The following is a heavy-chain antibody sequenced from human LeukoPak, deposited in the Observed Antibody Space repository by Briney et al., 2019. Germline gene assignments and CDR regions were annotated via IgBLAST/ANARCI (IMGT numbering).Heavy chain of an antibody. Sequence: SQTLSLTCSVSGGSITSGSYYWSWIRQPAGKGLEWIGRIYTSGSTNYNPSLKSRVTMSVDTSKNQFSLRLSSVTAADTAVYYCARLGYGTFDYWGQGTLVTVSS. D-gene: IGHD4-17*01. CDR2: IYTSGST. CDR3: ARLGYGTFDY. CDR1: GGSITSGSYY. J-gene: IGHJ4*02. V-gene: IGHV4-61*02.